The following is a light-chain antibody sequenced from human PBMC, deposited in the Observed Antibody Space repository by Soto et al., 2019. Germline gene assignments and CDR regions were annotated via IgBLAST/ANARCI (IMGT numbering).Light chain of an antibody. CDR3: QHRSNWPIFT. V-gene: IGKV3-11*01. CDR2: GAS. CDR1: QSVSSY. Sequence: EIVLTQSPATLSLSPGERATLSCRASQSVSSYLAWYQQKPGQAPRLLIYGASNRATGIPARFSGSGSGTDFTLTISSLEPEDGAVYYCQHRSNWPIFTFGPGTKVDIK. J-gene: IGKJ3*01.